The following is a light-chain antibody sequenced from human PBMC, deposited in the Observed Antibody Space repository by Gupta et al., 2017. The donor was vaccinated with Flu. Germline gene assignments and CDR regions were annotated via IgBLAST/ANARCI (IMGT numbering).Light chain of an antibody. J-gene: IGKJ4*01. CDR2: GAS. Sequence: GTLSVSPGERATLSGWASQSVNSNYLAWYQQRPGQAPRLLIYGASSRATGIPDRFSGSGSGTDFTLTISRLEPEDFAVYYCQQDGSSPKTFGGGTKVEIK. V-gene: IGKV3-20*01. CDR3: QQDGSSPKT. CDR1: QSVNSNY.